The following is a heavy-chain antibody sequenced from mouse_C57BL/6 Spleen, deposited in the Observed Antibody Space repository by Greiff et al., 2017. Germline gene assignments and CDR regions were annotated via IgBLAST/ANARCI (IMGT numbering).Heavy chain of an antibody. J-gene: IGHJ4*01. CDR1: GFTINDSY. CDR3: AADITAIYYYAMDY. Sequence: VQLQQSGAELVKPGASVKLSCTASGFTINDSYMHWVKQRREQGLEWIGRIDPEDGETKYVAKFQDKATITADTSSNTAYLQLSGLTPEDTAVDYCAADITAIYYYAMDYWGQGTPVTVSS. D-gene: IGHD1-1*01. V-gene: IGHV14-2*01. CDR2: IDPEDGET.